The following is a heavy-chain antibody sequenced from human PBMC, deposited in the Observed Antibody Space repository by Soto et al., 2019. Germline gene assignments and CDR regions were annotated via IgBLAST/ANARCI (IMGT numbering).Heavy chain of an antibody. D-gene: IGHD4-17*01. CDR2: IIPMFGTV. V-gene: IGHV1-69*06. CDR3: ARNRGDYGDYFDN. CDR1: GGTFSSFL. Sequence: QVQLVQSGAEVKKPGSSVKVSCKASGGTFSSFLISWVRKAPGQGLEWMGGIIPMFGTVNYAQNFQGRVTITADKSTTTAYMELSSLRSEDTAMYYCARNRGDYGDYFDNWGQGTLVTVSS. J-gene: IGHJ4*02.